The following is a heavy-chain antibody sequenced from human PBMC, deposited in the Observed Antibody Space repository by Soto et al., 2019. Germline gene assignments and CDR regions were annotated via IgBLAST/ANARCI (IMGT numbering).Heavy chain of an antibody. CDR1: GDSISSGDRY. D-gene: IGHD3-16*01. V-gene: IGHV4-30-4*01. Sequence: SETLSLTCTVSGDSISSGDRYWSWIRQPPGKGLEWIGYIYYNGGTDYNPSLKSRVSIAVDTSKNQFSLKLTSVTAADTAVYYCARGVLWWGQGTLVTVSS. J-gene: IGHJ4*02. CDR2: IYYNGGT. CDR3: ARGVLW.